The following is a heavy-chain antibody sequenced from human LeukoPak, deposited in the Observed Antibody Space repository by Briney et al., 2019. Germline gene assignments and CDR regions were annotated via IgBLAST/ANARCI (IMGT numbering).Heavy chain of an antibody. CDR3: TRDKNYYGSGSHRPPDY. CDR1: GFTFGDYA. V-gene: IGHV3-49*04. Sequence: GGSLRLSCTASGFTFGDYAMSWVRQAPGKGLEWVGFIRSKAYGGTTEYAASVKGRFTISRDDSKSIAYLQMNSLKTEDTAVYYCTRDKNYYGSGSHRPPDYWGQGTLVTVSS. D-gene: IGHD3-10*01. CDR2: IRSKAYGGTT. J-gene: IGHJ4*02.